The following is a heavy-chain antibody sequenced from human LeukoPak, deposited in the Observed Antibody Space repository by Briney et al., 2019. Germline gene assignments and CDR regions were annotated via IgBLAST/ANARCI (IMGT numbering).Heavy chain of an antibody. CDR2: IGAGGTFT. J-gene: IGHJ6*02. CDR1: GFTFSSYA. D-gene: IGHD2-15*01. CDR3: AKDRLQGYYYGMDV. V-gene: IGHV3-23*01. Sequence: GGSLRLSCTASGFTFSSYAMNWVRQAPGKGLEWVSGIGAGGTFTYYADSVKGRFTISRDNSRNTLYLQMNSLRADDTAVYYCAKDRLQGYYYGMDVWGQGTTVTVSS.